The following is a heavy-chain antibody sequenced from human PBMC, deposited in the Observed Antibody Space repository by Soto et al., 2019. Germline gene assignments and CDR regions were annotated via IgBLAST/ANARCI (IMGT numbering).Heavy chain of an antibody. CDR3: ERNCVFFLQTEDGIRDTVPGSASLLNRSSDL. V-gene: IGHV3-33*01. J-gene: IGHJ2*01. D-gene: IGHD2-21*01. Sequence: GKGLEWVAVIWYDGSNKYYADSVKGRFTISRDNSKNTQYLQMNSLTAEDTAVYLYERNCVFFLQTEDGIRDTVPGSASLLNRSSDL. CDR2: IWYDGSNK.